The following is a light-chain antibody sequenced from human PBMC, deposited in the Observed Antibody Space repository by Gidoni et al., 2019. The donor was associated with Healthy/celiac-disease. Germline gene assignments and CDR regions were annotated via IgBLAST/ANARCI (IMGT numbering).Light chain of an antibody. Sequence: QSALTQPASVSGSPGQSITISCTGTRSDVGGYNYVSWYQQHPGKAPKLMIYEVSNRPSGVSNRFSGSKSGNTASLTISGLQAEDEADYYCSSYTSSSTLEDVVFGGGTKLTVL. CDR3: SSYTSSSTLEDVV. CDR2: EVS. J-gene: IGLJ2*01. CDR1: RSDVGGYNY. V-gene: IGLV2-14*01.